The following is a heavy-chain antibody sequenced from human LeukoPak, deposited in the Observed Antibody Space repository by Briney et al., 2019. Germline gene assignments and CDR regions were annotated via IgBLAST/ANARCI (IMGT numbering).Heavy chain of an antibody. D-gene: IGHD2-15*01. CDR2: ISSSSSYI. CDR1: GFTFSSYS. J-gene: IGHJ6*02. Sequence: PGGSLRLSCAASGFTFSSYSMNWVRQAPGKGLEWVSSISSSSSYIYYADSVKGRFTISRDNAKNSLYLQMNSLRAEDTAVYYCARGPVLDDIVEHYYGMDVWGQGTTVTVSS. CDR3: ARGPVLDDIVEHYYGMDV. V-gene: IGHV3-21*01.